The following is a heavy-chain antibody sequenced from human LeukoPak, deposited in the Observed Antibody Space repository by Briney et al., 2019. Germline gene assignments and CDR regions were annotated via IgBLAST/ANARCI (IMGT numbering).Heavy chain of an antibody. CDR2: ISGSDDGT. D-gene: IGHD3-10*01. J-gene: IGHJ4*02. Sequence: GGSLRLSCAASGFTFSSYAMGWVRQAPGKGLEWVSTISGSDDGTYYADSVRGRFTISRDNSKNTLYLQMKALRDEDTATYYCAKRGPIYSSTPGNYFDYWGQGTLVTVSS. CDR3: AKRGPIYSSTPGNYFDY. CDR1: GFTFSSYA. V-gene: IGHV3-23*01.